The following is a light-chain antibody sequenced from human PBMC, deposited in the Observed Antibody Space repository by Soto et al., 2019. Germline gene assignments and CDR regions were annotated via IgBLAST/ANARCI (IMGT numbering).Light chain of an antibody. CDR2: EVS. Sequence: ALAQPASVSGSPGQSITISCTGTSSDVGGYNYVSWYQQHPGKAPKLMIYEVSNRPSGVSNRFSGSKSGNTASLTISGLQAEHEADYYCSSYTSSSTNYVLGNGTKVTV. CDR1: SSDVGGYNY. V-gene: IGLV2-14*01. J-gene: IGLJ1*01. CDR3: SSYTSSSTNYV.